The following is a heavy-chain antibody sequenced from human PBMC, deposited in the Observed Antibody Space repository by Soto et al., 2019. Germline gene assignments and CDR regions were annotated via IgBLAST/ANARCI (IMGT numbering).Heavy chain of an antibody. V-gene: IGHV4-31*03. J-gene: IGHJ4*02. CDR2: IYYSGST. CDR1: GGSISSGGYY. CDR3: ARIANTYYYDSSGYYYFDY. D-gene: IGHD3-22*01. Sequence: PSETLSLTCTVSGGSISSGGYYWSWIRQHPGKGLEWIGYIYYSGSTYYNPSLKSRVTISVDTSKNQFSLKLSSVTAADTAVYYCARIANTYYYDSSGYYYFDYWGQGTLVT.